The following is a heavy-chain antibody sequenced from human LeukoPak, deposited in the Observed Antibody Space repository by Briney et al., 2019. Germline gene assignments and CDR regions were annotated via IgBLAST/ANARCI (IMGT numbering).Heavy chain of an antibody. CDR3: ARDVVPLIAARVWFDP. CDR1: GYTFTGYY. V-gene: IGHV1-2*02. D-gene: IGHD6-6*01. Sequence: ASVKVSCKASGYTFTGYYMHWVRQAPGQGLEWMGWINPNSGGINYAQKFQGRVTMTRDTSISTAYMELSRLRSDDTAVYYCARDVVPLIAARVWFDPWGQGTLVTVSS. CDR2: INPNSGGI. J-gene: IGHJ5*02.